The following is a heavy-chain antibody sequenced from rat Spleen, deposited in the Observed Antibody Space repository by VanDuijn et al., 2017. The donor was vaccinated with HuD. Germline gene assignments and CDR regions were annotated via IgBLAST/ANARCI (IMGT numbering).Heavy chain of an antibody. V-gene: IGHV5-31*01. CDR3: VRQDTSGYSNWFTY. D-gene: IGHD4-3*01. J-gene: IGHJ3*01. CDR2: ITNTGGST. Sequence: EVQLVESGGGLVQPGRSMKLSCAASGFTFNNYWMTWIRQAPGKGLEWVASITNTGGSTYYRDSVKGRFTVSRDNARSTLYLQMDSLKSEDTATYYCVRQDTSGYSNWFTYWGQGTLVTVSS. CDR1: GFTFNNYW.